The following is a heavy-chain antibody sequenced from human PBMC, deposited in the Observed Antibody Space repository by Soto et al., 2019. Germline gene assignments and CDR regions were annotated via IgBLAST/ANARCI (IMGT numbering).Heavy chain of an antibody. J-gene: IGHJ5*02. CDR1: GYTFTSYG. V-gene: IGHV1-18*01. Sequence: QVQVVQSGAEVKKPGASVKVSCKASGYTFTSYGISWVRQAPGQGVEWMGWINAYNGNTKYAQKLQGRVTMTTDTSTSTAYTELGSLRSDATAVYYCARDLGGGTSAPWGQGTLVTAS. D-gene: IGHD1-1*01. CDR2: INAYNGNT. CDR3: ARDLGGGTSAP.